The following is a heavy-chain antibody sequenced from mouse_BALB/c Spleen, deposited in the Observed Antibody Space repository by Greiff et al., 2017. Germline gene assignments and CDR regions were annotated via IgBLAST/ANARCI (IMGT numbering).Heavy chain of an antibody. Sequence: EVKLLESGPGLVKPSQSLSLTCTVTGYSITSDYAWNWIRQCPGNKLEWVGYISYSGSTSYNPSLKSRISITRDTSKNQFFLQLNSVTTEDTATYYCARDYGSSLFAYWGQGTLVTVSA. CDR2: ISYSGST. CDR3: ARDYGSSLFAY. CDR1: GYSITSDYA. D-gene: IGHD1-1*01. V-gene: IGHV3-2*02. J-gene: IGHJ3*01.